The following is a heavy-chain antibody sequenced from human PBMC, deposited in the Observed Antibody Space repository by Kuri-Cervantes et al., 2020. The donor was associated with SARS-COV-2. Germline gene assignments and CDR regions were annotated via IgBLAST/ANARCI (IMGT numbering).Heavy chain of an antibody. CDR3: AKAAFLKLPDY. J-gene: IGHJ4*02. V-gene: IGHV3-7*01. D-gene: IGHD3-3*01. CDR2: IKQDGSEK. CDR1: GFTFSSYW. Sequence: GGSLRLSCAASGFTFSSYWMSWVRQAPGKGLEWVANIKQDGSEKYYVDSVKGRFTISRDNAKNSLYLQMNSLRAEDTAVYYCAKAAFLKLPDYWGQGTLVTVSS.